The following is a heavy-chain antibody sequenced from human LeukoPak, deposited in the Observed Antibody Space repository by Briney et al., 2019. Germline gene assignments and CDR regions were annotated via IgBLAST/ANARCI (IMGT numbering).Heavy chain of an antibody. Sequence: PSETLSLTCAVYGGSFSGYYWSWIRQPPGKGLEWIGEINHSGSTNYNPSLKSRVTISVDTSKNQFSLKLSSVTDADTAVYYCARGHRSGWYRYYFDYWGQGTLVTVSS. CDR1: GGSFSGYY. J-gene: IGHJ4*02. V-gene: IGHV4-34*01. D-gene: IGHD6-19*01. CDR3: ARGHRSGWYRYYFDY. CDR2: INHSGST.